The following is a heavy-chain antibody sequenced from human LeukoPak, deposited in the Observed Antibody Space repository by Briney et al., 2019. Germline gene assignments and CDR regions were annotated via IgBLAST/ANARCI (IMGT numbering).Heavy chain of an antibody. J-gene: IGHJ6*02. CDR3: ARERMGITFGGVIVGLYYYYGMDV. CDR2: ISAYNGNT. V-gene: IGHV1-18*01. Sequence: GASVKVSCKASGYTFTSYGISWVRQAPGQGLEWMGWISAYNGNTNYAQKLQGRVTMTTDTSTSTAYMELRSLRSDDTAVYYCARERMGITFGGVIVGLYYYYGMDVWGQGTTVTVSS. D-gene: IGHD3-16*02. CDR1: GYTFTSYG.